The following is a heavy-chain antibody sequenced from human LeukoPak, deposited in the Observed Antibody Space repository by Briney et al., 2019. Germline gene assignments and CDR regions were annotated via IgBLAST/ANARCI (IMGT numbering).Heavy chain of an antibody. CDR3: AREGYCSSTSCYYYYYMDV. CDR1: GYTLTELS. CDR2: FDPEDGET. D-gene: IGHD2-2*01. Sequence: ASVKVSCKVSGYTLTELSMHWVRQAPGKGLEWMGGFDPEDGETFYAQKLQGRVTMTTDTSTSTAYMGLRSLRSDDTAVYYCAREGYCSSTSCYYYYYMDVWGKGTTVTISS. V-gene: IGHV1-24*01. J-gene: IGHJ6*03.